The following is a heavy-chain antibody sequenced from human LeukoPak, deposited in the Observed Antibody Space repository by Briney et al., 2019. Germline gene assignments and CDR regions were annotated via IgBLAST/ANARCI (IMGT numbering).Heavy chain of an antibody. CDR1: GYTFTNYG. Sequence: ASVKVSCKTSGYTFTNYGISWVRQAPGQGLEWMGWISPYNGNTKYAQNLQGRVTMTTDTSTSTAYMELRSLRSDDTAVYYCATATMVRGVLNWFDPWGQGTLVTVSS. CDR3: ATATMVRGVLNWFDP. J-gene: IGHJ5*02. V-gene: IGHV1-18*01. CDR2: ISPYNGNT. D-gene: IGHD3-10*01.